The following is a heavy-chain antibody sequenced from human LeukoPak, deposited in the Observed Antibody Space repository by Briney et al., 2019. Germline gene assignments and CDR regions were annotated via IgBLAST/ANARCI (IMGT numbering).Heavy chain of an antibody. CDR3: AKDVSGSYYYGMDV. V-gene: IGHV3-30*18. CDR2: ISYDGSTK. J-gene: IGHJ6*02. D-gene: IGHD3-10*01. Sequence: GGSLRLSCAASGFTFSSYGMHWVRQAPGKGLEWVAVISYDGSTKYFADSVRGRFTISRDNSKNTLYLQLNTLRAEDTAMYYCAKDVSGSYYYGMDVWGQGTTVTVSS. CDR1: GFTFSSYG.